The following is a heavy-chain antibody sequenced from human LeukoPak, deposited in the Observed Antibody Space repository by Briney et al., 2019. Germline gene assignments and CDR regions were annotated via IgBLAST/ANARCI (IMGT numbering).Heavy chain of an antibody. D-gene: IGHD3-22*01. CDR2: IIPIFGTA. CDR1: GYTFTGYY. Sequence: ASVKVSCKASGYTFTGYYMHWVRQAPGQGLEWMGGIIPIFGTANYAQKFQGRVTITADKSTSTAYMELSSLRSEDTAVYYCAREVITMIVHAFDIWGQGTMVTVSS. V-gene: IGHV1-69*06. J-gene: IGHJ3*02. CDR3: AREVITMIVHAFDI.